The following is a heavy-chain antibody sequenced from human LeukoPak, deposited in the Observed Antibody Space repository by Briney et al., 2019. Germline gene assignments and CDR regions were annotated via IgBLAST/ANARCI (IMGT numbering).Heavy chain of an antibody. D-gene: IGHD4-17*01. J-gene: IGHJ4*02. Sequence: PSETLSLTCAVYGGSFSGYYWSWIRQPPGKGLEWIGEINHSGSTNYNPSLKSRVTISVDTSKNQFSLKLSSVTAADTAVYYCARGGWTTVTTYGYWGQGTLVTVSS. V-gene: IGHV4-34*01. CDR3: ARGGWTTVTTYGY. CDR2: INHSGST. CDR1: GGSFSGYY.